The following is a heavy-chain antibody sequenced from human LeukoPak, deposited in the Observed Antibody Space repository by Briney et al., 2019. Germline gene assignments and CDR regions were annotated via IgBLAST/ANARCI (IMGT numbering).Heavy chain of an antibody. CDR2: ISSSSSYI. J-gene: IGHJ4*02. D-gene: IGHD6-13*01. CDR3: ARVARAAAGTGLDY. Sequence: GGSLRLSCTASGFTFGDYAMSWFRQAPGKGLEWVSSISSSSSYIYYADSVKGRFTISRDNAKNSLYLQMNSLRAEDTAVYYCARVARAAAGTGLDYWGQGTLVTVSS. CDR1: GFTFGDYA. V-gene: IGHV3-21*01.